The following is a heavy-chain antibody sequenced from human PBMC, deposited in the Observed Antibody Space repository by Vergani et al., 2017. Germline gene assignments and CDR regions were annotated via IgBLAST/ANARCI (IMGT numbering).Heavy chain of an antibody. CDR1: GGSISSYF. CDR3: ARTGEISSEGGWFDP. Sequence: QVQLQESGPGLVKPSETLSLTCTVSGGSISSYFWSWIRQPPGKGLEWIGYIYYSGSTNYNPSLKSRVTISVDTSKNQFSLKLSSVTAADTAVYYCARTGEISSEGGWFDPWGQGTLVTVSS. D-gene: IGHD3-22*01. J-gene: IGHJ5*02. CDR2: IYYSGST. V-gene: IGHV4-59*01.